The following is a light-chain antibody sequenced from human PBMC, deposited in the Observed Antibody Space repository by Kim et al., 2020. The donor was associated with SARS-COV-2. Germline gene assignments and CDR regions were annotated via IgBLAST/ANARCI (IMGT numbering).Light chain of an antibody. CDR2: DVT. J-gene: IGLJ3*02. CDR3: TSYTRSATFV. Sequence: QSVLTQPASVSGSPGQSITISCTGTSSDVGTFNYVSWYQQHPGKDPQVLIYDVTKRPSGISNRFSGSKSGSTASLTISGLQADDEADYYCTSYTRSATFVFGGGTQLTVL. CDR1: SSDVGTFNY. V-gene: IGLV2-14*03.